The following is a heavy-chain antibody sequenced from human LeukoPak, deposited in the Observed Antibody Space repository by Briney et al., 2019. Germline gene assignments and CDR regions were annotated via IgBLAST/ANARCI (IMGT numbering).Heavy chain of an antibody. V-gene: IGHV1-46*01. CDR2: INPSGGST. J-gene: IGHJ4*02. D-gene: IGHD1/OR15-1a*01. CDR3: ARVAHNWNIVYY. Sequence: ASVKVSCKASGYTFTSSYMHWVRQAPGQGLEWMGIINPSGGSTSYAQKFQGRVTMTRDMSTSTVYMELSSLRSEDTAVYYCARVAHNWNIVYYWGQGTLVTVSS. CDR1: GYTFTSSY.